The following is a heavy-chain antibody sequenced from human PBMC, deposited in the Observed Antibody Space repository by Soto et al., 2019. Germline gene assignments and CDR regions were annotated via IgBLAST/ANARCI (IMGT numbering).Heavy chain of an antibody. V-gene: IGHV3-30*04. J-gene: IGHJ4*02. CDR3: ARSRSGAVADSFDF. CDR2: ISKDGSSK. CDR1: GFIFSRYA. D-gene: IGHD3-3*01. Sequence: PGGSLRLSCAASGFIFSRYAIHWVRQAPGKGLEWLAVISKDGSSKYYIDSVKGRFTISRDNSKNTEHLEMNSLRDEDTALYYCARSRSGAVADSFDFWGQGTLVTVSS.